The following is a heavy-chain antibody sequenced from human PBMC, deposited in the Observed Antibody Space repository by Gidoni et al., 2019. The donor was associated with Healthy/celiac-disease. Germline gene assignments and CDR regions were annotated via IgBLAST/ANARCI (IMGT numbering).Heavy chain of an antibody. CDR3: ARDGSSSSAFDI. D-gene: IGHD6-13*01. J-gene: IGHJ3*02. Sequence: QVQLQESGPGLVKPSETLSLTCTVSAYSISSSYYWGWIRQPPGKGLEWIGSIYHSGRTYYNPSLKSRVTISVDTSKNQFSLKLSSVTAADTAVYYCARDGSSSSAFDIWGQGTMVTVSS. CDR1: AYSISSSYY. V-gene: IGHV4-38-2*02. CDR2: IYHSGRT.